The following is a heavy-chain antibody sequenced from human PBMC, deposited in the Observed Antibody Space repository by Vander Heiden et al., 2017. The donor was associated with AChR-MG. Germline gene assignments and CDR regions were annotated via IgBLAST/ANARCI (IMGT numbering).Heavy chain of an antibody. CDR3: ARSGSPGYYDAFDI. CDR1: GYNFTSYW. CDR2: IYPGDSDT. D-gene: IGHD3-22*01. V-gene: IGHV5-51*03. J-gene: IGHJ3*02. Sequence: EVQLVQSGAEVKKPGESLKISCTGSGYNFTSYWIAWGRQMPGKGLGWMWIIYPGDSDTRYSPSFQGQVTISADKSISTAYLQWSSLKASDTAMYYCARSGSPGYYDAFDIWGQGTMVTVSS.